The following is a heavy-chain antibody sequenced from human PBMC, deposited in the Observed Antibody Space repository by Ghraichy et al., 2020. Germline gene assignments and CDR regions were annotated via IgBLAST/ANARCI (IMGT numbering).Heavy chain of an antibody. V-gene: IGHV3-21*01. D-gene: IGHD4-23*01. CDR2: ISTRSTYK. Sequence: GGSLRLSCAASGFTFSSYAMNWVRQAPGKGLEWVSSISTRSTYKNYAASVKGQFTVSRDNAKNSLFLQMDSLRADDTAVYYCARDVGFDNSAGGLDVWGHGTWVIVSS. CDR1: GFTFSSYA. CDR3: ARDVGFDNSAGGLDV. J-gene: IGHJ6*02.